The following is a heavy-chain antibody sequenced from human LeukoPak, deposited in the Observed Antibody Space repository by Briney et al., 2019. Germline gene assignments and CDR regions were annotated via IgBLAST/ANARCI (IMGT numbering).Heavy chain of an antibody. CDR1: GFTFSSYA. Sequence: PGRSLRLSCAASGFTFSSYAMHWVRQAPGKGLEWVAVISYDGSNKYYADSVKGRFTISRDNSKNTLYLQMNSLRAEDTAVYYCARKPAGRWLPPRYFDYWGQGTLVTVSS. CDR3: ARKPAGRWLPPRYFDY. V-gene: IGHV3-30-3*01. CDR2: ISYDGSNK. J-gene: IGHJ4*02. D-gene: IGHD5-24*01.